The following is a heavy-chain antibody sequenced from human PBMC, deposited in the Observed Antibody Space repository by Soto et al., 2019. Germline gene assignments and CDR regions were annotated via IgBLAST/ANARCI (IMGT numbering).Heavy chain of an antibody. J-gene: IGHJ2*01. CDR1: GFTFSNYG. D-gene: IGHD4-17*01. CDR2: VGNDGRVQ. V-gene: IGHV3-30*18. CDR3: AEGVSVRSGPWCFDL. Sequence: QVQLVESGGGVVQPGRSLRLSCAASGFTFSNYGIHWVRQAPGKGLEWVTVVGNDGRVQYYADSVKGRFTISRDNSRNTVYLQMNSLIAEDTAMYYCAEGVSVRSGPWCFDLWGRGTLVSVSS.